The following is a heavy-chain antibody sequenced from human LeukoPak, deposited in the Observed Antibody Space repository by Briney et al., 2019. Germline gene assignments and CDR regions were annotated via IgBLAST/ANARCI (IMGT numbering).Heavy chain of an antibody. CDR2: IRYDGSNK. D-gene: IGHD3-10*01. V-gene: IGHV3-30*02. CDR3: AIDYGRRAKYGSGSPFDY. CDR1: GFTFSSYG. Sequence: GGSLRLSCAASGFTFSSYGMHWVRQAPGKGLEWVAFIRYDGSNKYYADSVKGRFTISRDNSKNTLYLQMNSLRAEDTAVYYCAIDYGRRAKYGSGSPFDYWGQGTLVTVSS. J-gene: IGHJ4*02.